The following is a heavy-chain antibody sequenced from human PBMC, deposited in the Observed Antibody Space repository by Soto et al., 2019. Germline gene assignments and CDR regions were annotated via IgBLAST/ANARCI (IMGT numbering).Heavy chain of an antibody. V-gene: IGHV4-59*01. CDR2: IHYTGST. Sequence: QMQLQESGPGLVKPSETLSLTCTVSGGSISDYYCNWIRQSPGKGLEWIGYIHYTGSTNYNPCLKSRVTISIDTSKNQFSLKLSSVTAADTAVYYCASGRWPQLPGYWGQGTRVTVSS. D-gene: IGHD5-12*01. CDR1: GGSISDYY. J-gene: IGHJ4*02. CDR3: ASGRWPQLPGY.